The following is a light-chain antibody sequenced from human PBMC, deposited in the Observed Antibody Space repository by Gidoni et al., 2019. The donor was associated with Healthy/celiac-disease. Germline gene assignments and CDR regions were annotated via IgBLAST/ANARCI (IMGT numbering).Light chain of an antibody. CDR1: QSISSY. CDR2: AAS. CDR3: QQSYRTPPT. J-gene: IGKJ1*01. V-gene: IGKV1-39*01. Sequence: DIQMTQSPSSLSASVGDRVTITCRASQSISSYLNWYQQKPGKAPKLLIYAASSLQSGVPSRCSGRGCGKDFTITISSQQHEDFANYYCQQSYRTPPTFDQGTKVEIK.